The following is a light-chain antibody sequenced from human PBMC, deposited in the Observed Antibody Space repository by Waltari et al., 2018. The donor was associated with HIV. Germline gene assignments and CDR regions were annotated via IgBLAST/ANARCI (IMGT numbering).Light chain of an antibody. J-gene: IGKJ2*01. CDR3: QQYSTHYA. CDR2: RTS. CDR1: QSIDNW. V-gene: IGKV1-5*03. Sequence: DIQMTQSPSNLSASVGDTVVITCRASQSIDNWLAWYQQKHGRAPILLVARTSLLESGVSSRFRCSGSGTEFTLTIRSLQPDDIGTYYCQQYSTHYAFGQGTRVE.